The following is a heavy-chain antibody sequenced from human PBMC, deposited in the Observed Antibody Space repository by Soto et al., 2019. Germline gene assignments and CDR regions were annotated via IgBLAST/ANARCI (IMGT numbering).Heavy chain of an antibody. J-gene: IGHJ5*02. CDR1: GFNFDDYA. CDR2: IFWRGGGT. V-gene: IGHV3-9*01. Sequence: EVQLVESGGGLVQPGRSLRLSCVVSGFNFDDYAMHWVRQVPGKGLEWVSGIFWRGGGTGYADSVKGRFTISRDRAKNSLSLQMNSLTIEDTAVYYCGKDLSPGGLEAWGQGTLVTVSS. CDR3: GKDLSPGGLEA. D-gene: IGHD3-16*01.